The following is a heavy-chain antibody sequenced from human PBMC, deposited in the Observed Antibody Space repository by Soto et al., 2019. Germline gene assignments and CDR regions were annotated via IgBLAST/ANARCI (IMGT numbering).Heavy chain of an antibody. CDR2: INHSGST. J-gene: IGHJ4*02. V-gene: IGHV4-34*01. CDR3: TRAPVSGSYCFDF. Sequence: SETLSLTCAVYGGSFSGYYWSWIRQPPGKGLEWIGEINHSGSTNYNPSLKSRVTISVDTSKNQFPLKLSSVTAADTAVYYCTRAPVSGSYCFDFWGQGTPVTVSS. CDR1: GGSFSGYY. D-gene: IGHD1-26*01.